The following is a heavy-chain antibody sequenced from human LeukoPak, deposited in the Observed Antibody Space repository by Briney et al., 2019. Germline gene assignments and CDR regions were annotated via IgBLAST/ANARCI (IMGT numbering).Heavy chain of an antibody. V-gene: IGHV3-23*01. CDR3: AKDGLYYDGSAHVYYFDY. J-gene: IGHJ4*02. CDR1: GFTFSGYA. Sequence: GGSLRLSCAASGFTFSGYAMTWVRQAPGKGLEWVSSITGSGDYTYYIDSVKGRFTISRDNSKNILYLQMNSLRGEDTALYYCAKDGLYYDGSAHVYYFDYWGQGTLVTVSS. CDR2: ITGSGDYT. D-gene: IGHD3-22*01.